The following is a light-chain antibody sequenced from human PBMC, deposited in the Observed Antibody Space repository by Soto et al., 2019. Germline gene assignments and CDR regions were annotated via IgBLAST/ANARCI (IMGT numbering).Light chain of an antibody. CDR2: EGS. V-gene: IGLV2-23*01. Sequence: QSVLTQPASVSGSPGQSITISCTGTSSDVGSYNLVSWYQQHPGKAPKLMIYEGSKRPSGVSNRFSGSKSGNTASLTISGLQAEDEADYYCSSYAGSSTFDFGTGTKVTVL. CDR3: SSYAGSSTFD. J-gene: IGLJ1*01. CDR1: SSDVGSYNL.